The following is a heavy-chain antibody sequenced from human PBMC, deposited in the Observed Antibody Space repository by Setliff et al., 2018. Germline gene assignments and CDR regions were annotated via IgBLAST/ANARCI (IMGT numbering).Heavy chain of an antibody. CDR2: VYSSGSP. CDR1: GASISGSAYY. D-gene: IGHD3-3*01. Sequence: SETLSLTCNVSGASISGSAYYWGWIRQPPGKGLEWIGSVYSSGSPYYNPSLKSRVTISVDTSKNQFSLKLSSVTAADTAVYYCARERMYYNFWSGYSDYWGQGTLVTVSS. J-gene: IGHJ4*02. V-gene: IGHV4-39*07. CDR3: ARERMYYNFWSGYSDY.